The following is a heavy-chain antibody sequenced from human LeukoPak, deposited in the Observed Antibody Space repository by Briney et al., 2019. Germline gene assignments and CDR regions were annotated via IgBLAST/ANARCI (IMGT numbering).Heavy chain of an antibody. CDR2: ISVDGGDK. CDR3: ARDRPRAAVDYYFAY. V-gene: IGHV3-30*03. CDR1: GFTFSSYA. J-gene: IGHJ4*02. D-gene: IGHD6-13*01. Sequence: GGSLKLSCAASGFTFSSYAMSWVRQAPGKGLEWVAVISVDGGDKHYADSVKGRFTISRDNSKNTLYLQMSSLRAEDSAVYYCARDRPRAAVDYYFAYWGQGPLATVSS.